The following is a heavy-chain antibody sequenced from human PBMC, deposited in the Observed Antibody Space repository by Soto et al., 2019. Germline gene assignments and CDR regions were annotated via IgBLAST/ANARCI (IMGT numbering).Heavy chain of an antibody. CDR3: ARSRSGAVADSFDS. Sequence: QVHLVESGGGVVQPGRSLRLSCAASGFTFRRHAVHWVRQAPGKGLEWVAVISSDGSAKYYLDSVKGRFTSSRDNSKNTVFLQLNSLSYEDTAVYYCARSRSGAVADSFDSWGQGTLVTV. CDR1: GFTFRRHA. V-gene: IGHV3-30*04. D-gene: IGHD3-10*01. CDR2: ISSDGSAK. J-gene: IGHJ4*02.